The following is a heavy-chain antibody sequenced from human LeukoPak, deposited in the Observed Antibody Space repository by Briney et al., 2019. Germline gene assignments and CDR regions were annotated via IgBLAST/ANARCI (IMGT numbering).Heavy chain of an antibody. CDR1: GYSFTSYW. Sequence: GESLQISCKGSGYSFTSYWIGWVRPMPGKGLEWMGIIYPGDSDTRYSPSFQGQVTISADKSISTAYLQWSSLKASGTAMYYCARHDAVAGKFDYWGQGTLVTVSS. CDR3: ARHDAVAGKFDY. CDR2: IYPGDSDT. J-gene: IGHJ4*02. D-gene: IGHD6-19*01. V-gene: IGHV5-51*01.